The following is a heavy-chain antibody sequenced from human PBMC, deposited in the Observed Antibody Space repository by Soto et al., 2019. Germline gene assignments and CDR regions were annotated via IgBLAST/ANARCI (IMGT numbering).Heavy chain of an antibody. V-gene: IGHV3-23*01. CDR3: AKNQERELPRVIDF. D-gene: IGHD1-7*01. CDR2: MSGSSSTT. CDR1: GLTFSNYA. Sequence: GGSLRLSCATSGLTFSNYAMSWVRQAPGGGLEWVSSMSGSSSTTYYADSVRGRFTISRDRSKNTLYLQMSSLRAEDTALYYCAKNQERELPRVIDFWGQGTLVTVS. J-gene: IGHJ4*02.